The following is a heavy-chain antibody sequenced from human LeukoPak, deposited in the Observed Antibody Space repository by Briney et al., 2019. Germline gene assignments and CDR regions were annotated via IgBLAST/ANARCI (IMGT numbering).Heavy chain of an antibody. D-gene: IGHD1-26*01. CDR2: IHYSGST. CDR3: ARGSGSYYGSRGAFDI. Sequence: SETLSLTCAVYIDSFSGYHWSWIRQPPGKGLEWIGSIHYSGSTYYNPSLKSRVTISVDTSKNQFSLKLSSVTAADTAVYYCARGSGSYYGSRGAFDIWGQGTMVTVSS. V-gene: IGHV4-34*01. CDR1: IDSFSGYH. J-gene: IGHJ3*02.